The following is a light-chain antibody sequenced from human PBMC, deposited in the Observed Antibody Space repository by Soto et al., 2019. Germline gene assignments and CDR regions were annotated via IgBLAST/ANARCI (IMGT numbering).Light chain of an antibody. V-gene: IGKV1-5*03. CDR2: KAS. CDR3: QKYNSYPWT. Sequence: DIQMTHSPSTLSASVGDRFTITCRASQSISSWLAWYQQKPGKAPKLLIYKASTLESGVPSNFSGSGSGTEFTLTISSRQPEDFATYYCQKYNSYPWTF. J-gene: IGKJ1*01. CDR1: QSISSW.